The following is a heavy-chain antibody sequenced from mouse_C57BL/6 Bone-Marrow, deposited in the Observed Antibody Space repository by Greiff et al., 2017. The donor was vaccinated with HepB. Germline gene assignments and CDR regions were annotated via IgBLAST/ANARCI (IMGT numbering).Heavy chain of an antibody. CDR3: VRHRGRDYFDY. Sequence: EVQRVESGGGLVQPKGSLKLSCAASGFSFNTYAMNWVRQAPGKGLEWVARIRSKSNNYATYYADSVKDRFTISRDDSESMLYLQMNNLKTEDTAMYYCVRHRGRDYFDYWGQGTTLTVSS. V-gene: IGHV10-1*01. J-gene: IGHJ2*01. CDR2: IRSKSNNYAT. CDR1: GFSFNTYA.